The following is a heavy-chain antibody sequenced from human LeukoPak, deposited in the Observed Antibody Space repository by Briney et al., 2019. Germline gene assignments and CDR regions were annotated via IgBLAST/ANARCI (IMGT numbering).Heavy chain of an antibody. V-gene: IGHV4-59*08. Sequence: PSETLSLTCTVSGGSISSYYWSWFRQPPGKGLEWIGYIYYSGSTNYNPSLKSRVTISVDTSKNQFSLKLSSVTAADTAVYYCARQGGDYGDYFDYWGQGTLVTVSS. CDR3: ARQGGDYGDYFDY. J-gene: IGHJ4*02. CDR2: IYYSGST. CDR1: GGSISSYY. D-gene: IGHD4-17*01.